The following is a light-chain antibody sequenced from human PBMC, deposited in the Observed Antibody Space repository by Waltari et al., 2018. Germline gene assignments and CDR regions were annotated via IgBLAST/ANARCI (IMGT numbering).Light chain of an antibody. J-gene: IGLJ3*02. CDR3: SSYTSTTTRV. Sequence: QSALTQPASVSGSPGQSITISCTGTSSDVGGYDYVPWYQQHPGKAPKLIIYDVSNRPSGISNRFSGSKSGNTASLTICGLQAEDEADYYCSSYTSTTTRVFGGGTKLTVL. CDR1: SSDVGGYDY. V-gene: IGLV2-14*01. CDR2: DVS.